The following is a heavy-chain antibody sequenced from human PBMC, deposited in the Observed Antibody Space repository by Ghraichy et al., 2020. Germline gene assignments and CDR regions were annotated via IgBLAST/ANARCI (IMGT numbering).Heavy chain of an antibody. V-gene: IGHV1-3*04. CDR1: GYTFTAYA. CDR3: ARTTVGGGDWADYFDY. D-gene: IGHD2-21*02. J-gene: IGHJ4*02. CDR2: INTELDKT. Sequence: ASVKVSCKASGYTFTAYAMHWLRQAPGQRLEWMGWINTELDKTKYSEKFQGRVTFTRDTSASIVYMELSSLESEDTAVYYCARTTVGGGDWADYFDYWGQGTLVTVSS.